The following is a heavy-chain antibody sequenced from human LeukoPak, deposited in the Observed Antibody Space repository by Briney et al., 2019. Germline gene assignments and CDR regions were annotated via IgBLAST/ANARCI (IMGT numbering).Heavy chain of an antibody. CDR2: IQQAGSEE. CDR3: ARNSRPRGGSGWYHNFDY. D-gene: IGHD6-19*01. CDR1: GFTFSTFW. J-gene: IGHJ4*02. Sequence: QPGGSLRLSCAASGFTFSTFWMSWVRQAPGKGLEWVANIQQAGSEEYYVDSVKGRFTISRDNAKNSVYLQMNSLRAEDTAVYYCARNSRPRGGSGWYHNFDYWGQGTLVTVSS. V-gene: IGHV3-7*01.